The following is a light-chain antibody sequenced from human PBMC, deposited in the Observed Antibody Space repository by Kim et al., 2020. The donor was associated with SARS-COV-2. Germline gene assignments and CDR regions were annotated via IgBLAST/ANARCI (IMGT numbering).Light chain of an antibody. CDR2: EVS. J-gene: IGLJ2*01. Sequence: GQSVAISCTGTNNDIGSYYYVSWYQQHPGKAPKLLIYEVSTRPSGVPDRFSGSKSGNTASLTVSGLQADDEANYYCSSYAGTNNLLFGGGTQLTVL. V-gene: IGLV2-8*01. CDR3: SSYAGTNNLL. CDR1: NNDIGSYYY.